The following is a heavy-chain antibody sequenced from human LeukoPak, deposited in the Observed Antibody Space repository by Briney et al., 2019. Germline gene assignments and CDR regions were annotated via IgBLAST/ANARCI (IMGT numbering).Heavy chain of an antibody. Sequence: SETLSLTCAVYGGSFSGYYWSWIRLPPGKGLEWIGEINHSGSTNYNPSLKSRVTISVDTSKNQFSLKLSSVTAADTAVYYCARGRPLLGYYCSGGSCYSVGFDYWGQGTRVTVSS. V-gene: IGHV4-34*01. D-gene: IGHD2-15*01. J-gene: IGHJ4*02. CDR1: GGSFSGYY. CDR3: ARGRPLLGYYCSGGSCYSVGFDY. CDR2: INHSGST.